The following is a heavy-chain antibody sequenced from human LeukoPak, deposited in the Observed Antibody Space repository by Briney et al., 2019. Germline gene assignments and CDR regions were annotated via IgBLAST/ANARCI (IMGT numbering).Heavy chain of an antibody. CDR3: ARDSSSQGYFDY. Sequence: SETLSLTCTVSGGSISSYYWSWIRQLAGKGLEWIGRIYTSGSTNYNPSLKSRVTMSVDTSKNQFSLKLSSVTAADTAVYYCARDSSSQGYFDYWGQGTLVTVSS. CDR2: IYTSGST. D-gene: IGHD6-13*01. V-gene: IGHV4-4*07. J-gene: IGHJ4*02. CDR1: GGSISSYY.